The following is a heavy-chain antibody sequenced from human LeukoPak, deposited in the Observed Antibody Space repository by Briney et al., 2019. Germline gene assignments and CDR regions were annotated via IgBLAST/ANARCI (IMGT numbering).Heavy chain of an antibody. CDR3: ARGKGIAVSSFDY. V-gene: IGHV3-23*01. CDR2: ISGSGGST. D-gene: IGHD6-19*01. Sequence: QPGGSLRLSCAASGFTFSSYAMSWVRQVPEKGLEWVSGISGSGGSTYYADSVKGRCTISRDNSKNTLSLQMNSLRAEDTALYYCARGKGIAVSSFDYWGQGTLVTVSS. J-gene: IGHJ4*02. CDR1: GFTFSSYA.